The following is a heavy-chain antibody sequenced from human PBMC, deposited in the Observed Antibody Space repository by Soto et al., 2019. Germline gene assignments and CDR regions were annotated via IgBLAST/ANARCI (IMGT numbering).Heavy chain of an antibody. CDR1: GYTFTSYY. J-gene: IGHJ6*03. CDR2: INPSGGST. V-gene: IGHV1-46*03. CDR3: ARDPNNLYCSSTSCYRPDYYYYYYMDV. D-gene: IGHD2-2*01. Sequence: GASVKVSCKASGYTFTSYYMHWVRQAPGQGLEWMGIINPSGGSTSYAQKFQGRVTMTRDTSTSTVYMELSSLRSEDTAVYYCARDPNNLYCSSTSCYRPDYYYYYYMDVRGKGTTVTVSS.